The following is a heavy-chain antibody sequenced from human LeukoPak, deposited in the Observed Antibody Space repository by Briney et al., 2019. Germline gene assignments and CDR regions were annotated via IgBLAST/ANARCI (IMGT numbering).Heavy chain of an antibody. CDR1: GFRFSDYY. CDR2: ISSPGSTT. Sequence: GGSLRLSCAASGFRFSDYYMSWIRQAPGKGLEWFSYISSPGSTTYYADSVKGRFTISRDNAKNSLSLQMNSLRADDTAVYYCASGIQPRLSWFFDLWGRGTPVTVSS. CDR3: ASGIQPRLSWFFDL. J-gene: IGHJ2*01. D-gene: IGHD5-18*01. V-gene: IGHV3-11*01.